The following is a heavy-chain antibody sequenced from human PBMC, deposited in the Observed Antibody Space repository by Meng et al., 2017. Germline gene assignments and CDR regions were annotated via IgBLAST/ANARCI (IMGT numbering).Heavy chain of an antibody. V-gene: IGHV4-34*01. Sequence: QVQLQQCGAGLLKPSETLSLTCAVYVGSFSGYYWSWIRQPPGKGLEWIGEINNSGSTNYNPSLKSRVTISVDTSKNQFSLKLSSVTAAETAVYYCARESSGGNNGFDPWGQGTLVTVSS. D-gene: IGHD2-15*01. J-gene: IGHJ5*02. CDR2: INNSGST. CDR3: ARESSGGNNGFDP. CDR1: VGSFSGYY.